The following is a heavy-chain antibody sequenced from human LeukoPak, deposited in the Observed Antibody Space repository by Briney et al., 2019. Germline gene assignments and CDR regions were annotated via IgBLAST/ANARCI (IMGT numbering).Heavy chain of an antibody. V-gene: IGHV4-59*01. D-gene: IGHD1-7*01. CDR3: ARDRMNSNAFDI. CDR2: IYYSGST. J-gene: IGHJ3*02. Sequence: PSETLSLTCTVSGGSISSYYWSWIRQPPGKGLEWIGYIYYSGSTNYNPSLKSRVTISVDTSKNQFSLKLSSVTAADTAVYYCARDRMNSNAFDIWGQGTMVTVSS. CDR1: GGSISSYY.